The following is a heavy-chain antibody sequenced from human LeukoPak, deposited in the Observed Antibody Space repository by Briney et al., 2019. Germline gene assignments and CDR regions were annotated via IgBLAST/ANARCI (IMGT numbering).Heavy chain of an antibody. D-gene: IGHD3-22*01. V-gene: IGHV5-51*01. Sequence: GESLKISCKGFGYNFATYWIGWVRQMPGKGLEWMGIMNPFDSYTSYGPSFQGQVTVSADKSTSTAYLQWSSLKASDTAMYYCARLPEPYYYDSSGYFDYWGQGTLVTVSS. CDR2: MNPFDSYT. CDR3: ARLPEPYYYDSSGYFDY. CDR1: GYNFATYW. J-gene: IGHJ4*02.